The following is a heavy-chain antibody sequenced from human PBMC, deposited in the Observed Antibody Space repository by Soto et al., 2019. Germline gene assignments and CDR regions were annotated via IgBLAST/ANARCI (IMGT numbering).Heavy chain of an antibody. CDR2: IYHSGST. CDR1: GGSISSGGYS. Sequence: QLQLQESGSGLVKPSQTLSLTCAVSGGSISSGGYSWSWIRQPPGKGLEWIGYIYHSGSTYYNPSLKSRVTVSVDRSRNQFSVKLSSVTAADTAVYECASLFETTVVTRPVWSQGTLVTVSS. D-gene: IGHD4-17*01. V-gene: IGHV4-30-2*01. CDR3: ASLFETTVVTRPV. J-gene: IGHJ4*02.